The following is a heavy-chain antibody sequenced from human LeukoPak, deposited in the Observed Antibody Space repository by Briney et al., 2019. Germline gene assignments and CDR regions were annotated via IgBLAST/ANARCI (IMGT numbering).Heavy chain of an antibody. CDR1: GGSISSSSYY. D-gene: IGHD2-15*01. J-gene: IGHJ6*03. Sequence: PSETLSLTCTVSGGSISSSSYYWGWLRQPRGKGLEGIGSIYYIGTTYYNPSLKSRVTISVDTSKNQFSLKLSSVTAADTAVYYCARGARGWSYYYMDVWGKGTTVTVSS. V-gene: IGHV4-39*07. CDR2: IYYIGTT. CDR3: ARGARGWSYYYMDV.